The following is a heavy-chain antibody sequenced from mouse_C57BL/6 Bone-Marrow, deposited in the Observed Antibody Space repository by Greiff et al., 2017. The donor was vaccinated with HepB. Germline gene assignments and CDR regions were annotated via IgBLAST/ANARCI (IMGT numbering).Heavy chain of an antibody. CDR2: IDPSDSYT. D-gene: IGHD1-1*01. Sequence: VQLQQPGAELVMPGASVKLSCKASGYTFTSYWMHWVKQRPGQGLEWIGEIDPSDSYTNYNQKFKGKSTLTVDKSSSTAYMQLSSLTSEDSAVYDCGRAERFRYYFDYWSQGTSLTVYS. J-gene: IGHJ2*03. V-gene: IGHV1-69*01. CDR3: GRAERFRYYFDY. CDR1: GYTFTSYW.